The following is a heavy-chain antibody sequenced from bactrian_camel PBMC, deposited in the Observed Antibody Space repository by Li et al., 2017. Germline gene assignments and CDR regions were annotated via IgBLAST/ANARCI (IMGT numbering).Heavy chain of an antibody. V-gene: IGHV3S54*01. J-gene: IGHJ4*01. CDR1: VRIAD. CDR3: AAGHLIMCTAFAIPAFLT. D-gene: IGHD7*01. Sequence: HVQLVESGGGSVQAGGSLRLSCTASVRIADMAWFRQAPGEEREGVAAIYTDRDSPYYADSVEGRFTISQDNAKKMVYLQMDSLKPEDTAMYYCAAGHLIMCTAFAIPAFLTGARGPRSPSP. CDR2: IYTDRDSP.